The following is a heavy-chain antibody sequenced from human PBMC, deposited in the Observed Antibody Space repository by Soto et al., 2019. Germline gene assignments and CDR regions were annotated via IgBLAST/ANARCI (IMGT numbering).Heavy chain of an antibody. Sequence: PGGSLRLSCAPSGFTFSSYAMHWVRQAPGTGLEWLAVVTFDGTSTYYADSVKGRFAISRDNPKNTLYLQMNSLIPEDTAVYYCARPHHHAPPYSSSSSQALGYWGQGTLVTVSS. CDR2: VTFDGTST. J-gene: IGHJ4*02. D-gene: IGHD6-13*01. V-gene: IGHV3-30*09. CDR1: GFTFSSYA. CDR3: ARPHHHAPPYSSSSSQALGY.